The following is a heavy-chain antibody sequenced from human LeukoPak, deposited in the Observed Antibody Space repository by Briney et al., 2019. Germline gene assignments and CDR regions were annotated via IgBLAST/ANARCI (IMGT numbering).Heavy chain of an antibody. CDR2: ISGSGGST. CDR3: AKGLGYPKLSYFDY. J-gene: IGHJ4*02. CDR1: GFTFSSYA. D-gene: IGHD6-13*01. Sequence: PGGSLRLSCAVSGFTFSSYAMRWVRQAPGKGLEWVSAISGSGGSTYYADSVKGRFTISRDNSKNTLYLQMNSLRAEDTAVYYCAKGLGYPKLSYFDYWGQGTLVTVSS. V-gene: IGHV3-23*01.